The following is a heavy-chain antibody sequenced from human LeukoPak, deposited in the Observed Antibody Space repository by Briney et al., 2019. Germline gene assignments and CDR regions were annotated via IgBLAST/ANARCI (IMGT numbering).Heavy chain of an antibody. CDR2: ISSSGSTI. D-gene: IGHD2-15*01. CDR1: GFTFSSYE. V-gene: IGHV3-48*03. CDR3: ARSGGSRGDAFDI. J-gene: IGHJ3*02. Sequence: GGSLRLSCAASGFTFSSYEMNWVRQAPGKGLEWVSYISSSGSTIYYADSVKGRFTISRDNAQNSLYLQMNSLRADDTAVYYCARSGGSRGDAFDIWGQGTMVTVSS.